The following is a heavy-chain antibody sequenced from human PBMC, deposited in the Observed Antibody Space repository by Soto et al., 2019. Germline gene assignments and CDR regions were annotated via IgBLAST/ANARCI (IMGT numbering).Heavy chain of an antibody. CDR1: GYTFTGYY. Sequence: ASVKVSCKASGYTFTGYYMHWVRQAPGQGLEWMGWINPNSGGTNYAQKFQGWVTMTRDTSISTAYMGLSRLGSDDTAVYYWARANIVATEIPPYYYFDYWGQGTLVTVSS. J-gene: IGHJ4*02. CDR3: ARANIVATEIPPYYYFDY. CDR2: INPNSGGT. V-gene: IGHV1-2*04. D-gene: IGHD5-12*01.